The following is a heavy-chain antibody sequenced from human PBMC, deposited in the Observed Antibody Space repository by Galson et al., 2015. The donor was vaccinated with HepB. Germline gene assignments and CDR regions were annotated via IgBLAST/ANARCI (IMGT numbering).Heavy chain of an antibody. CDR3: ARYPSVGTMVRGEGSYYYGMDV. D-gene: IGHD3-10*01. V-gene: IGHV5-10-1*01. Sequence: QSGAEVKKPGESLRISCKGSGYSFTSYWISWVRQMPGKGLEWMGRIDPSDSYTHYSPSFQGHVTISADESISTAYLQWSSLKASDTAMYYCARYPSVGTMVRGEGSYYYGMDVWGQGTTVTVSS. J-gene: IGHJ6*02. CDR1: GYSFTSYW. CDR2: IDPSDSYT.